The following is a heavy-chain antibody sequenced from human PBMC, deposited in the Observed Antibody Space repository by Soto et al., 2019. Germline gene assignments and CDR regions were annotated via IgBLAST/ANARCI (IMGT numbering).Heavy chain of an antibody. CDR1: GFTFSSYG. Sequence: ESGGGVVQPGRSLRLSCAASGFTFSSYGMHWVRQAPGKGLEWVAVIWYDGSNKYYADSVKGRFTISRDNSKNTLYLQMNSLRAEDTAVYYCARDSSAYYDFWSGYSMYYYYYGMDVWGQGTTVTVSS. CDR2: IWYDGSNK. CDR3: ARDSSAYYDFWSGYSMYYYYYGMDV. V-gene: IGHV3-33*01. D-gene: IGHD3-3*01. J-gene: IGHJ6*02.